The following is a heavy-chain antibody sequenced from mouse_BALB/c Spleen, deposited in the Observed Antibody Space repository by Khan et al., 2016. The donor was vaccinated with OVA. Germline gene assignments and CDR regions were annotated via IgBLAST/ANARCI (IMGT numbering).Heavy chain of an antibody. CDR2: INTHSGVP. V-gene: IGHV9-4*02. D-gene: IGHD2-12*01. J-gene: IGHJ4*01. Sequence: QIQLVQSGPELTKPGETVRISCKASGYTFTTAGMQWVQKMPGKGLKWIGWINTHSGVPKYAEDFKGRFAFSLETSASTVYLQITNLKNEDTATYFCARGGAAFDRNDGGAMDYWGQGTSVTGSS. CDR3: ARGGAAFDRNDGGAMDY. CDR1: GYTFTTAG.